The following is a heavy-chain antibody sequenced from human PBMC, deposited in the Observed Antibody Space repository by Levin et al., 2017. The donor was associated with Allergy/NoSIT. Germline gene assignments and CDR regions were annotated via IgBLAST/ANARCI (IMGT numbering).Heavy chain of an antibody. CDR1: GFTFDNYG. V-gene: IGHV3-20*01. D-gene: IGHD4-17*01. CDR3: ARGGYGDYAQSHWFDP. J-gene: IGHJ5*02. CDR2: INWNGGST. Sequence: GESLKISCAASGFTFDNYGMSWVRQAPGKGLEWVSGINWNGGSTGYVDSVKGRFTISRDNAKNSLFLQMNNLRAEDTALYHCARGGYGDYAQSHWFDPWGQGTLVTVSS.